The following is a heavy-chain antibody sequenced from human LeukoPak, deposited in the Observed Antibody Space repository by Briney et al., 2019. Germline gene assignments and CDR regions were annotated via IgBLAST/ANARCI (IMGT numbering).Heavy chain of an antibody. Sequence: GGSLRLSCAASGFTFSRYWMHWVRQAPGKGLVRVSRINSDGSSTMNADSVKGRFTISRDNAKNTLYLQMNSLRVEDTAVYFSARGGSPPEALGDAFDIWGQGTMVTVSS. J-gene: IGHJ3*02. D-gene: IGHD1-26*01. CDR2: INSDGSST. V-gene: IGHV3-74*03. CDR1: GFTFSRYW. CDR3: ARGGSPPEALGDAFDI.